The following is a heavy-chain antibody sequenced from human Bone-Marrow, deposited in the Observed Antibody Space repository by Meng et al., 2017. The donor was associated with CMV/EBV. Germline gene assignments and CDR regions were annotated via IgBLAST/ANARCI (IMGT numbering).Heavy chain of an antibody. CDR2: IYSGGST. J-gene: IGHJ4*02. D-gene: IGHD5-18*01. V-gene: IGHV3-53*01. CDR1: GFTVSSNY. CDR3: ARPRGYSYGGLDY. Sequence: VQVGGSGGVWIQHGGSLRLYLDASGFTVSSNYMSWVRQAPGKGLEWVSVIYSGGSTYYADSVKGRFTISRDNSKNTLYLQMNSLRAEDTAVYYCARPRGYSYGGLDYWGQGTLVTVSS.